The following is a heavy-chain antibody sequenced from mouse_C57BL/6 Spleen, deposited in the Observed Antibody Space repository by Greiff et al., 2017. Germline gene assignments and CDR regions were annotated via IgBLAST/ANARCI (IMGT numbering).Heavy chain of an antibody. CDR1: GYTFTSYG. Sequence: VQLQQSGAELARPGASVKLSCKASGYTFTSYGISWVKQRPGQGLEWIGEINPRSGNTYYNEKFKSKATLTADKSSSTAYMELRSLTSADSEVYFCARYERDYWGQGTTLTVSS. V-gene: IGHV1-81*01. CDR2: INPRSGNT. CDR3: ARYERDY. D-gene: IGHD2-3*01. J-gene: IGHJ2*01.